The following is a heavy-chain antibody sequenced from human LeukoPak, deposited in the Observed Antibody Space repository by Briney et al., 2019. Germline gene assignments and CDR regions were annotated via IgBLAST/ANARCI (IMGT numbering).Heavy chain of an antibody. V-gene: IGHV3-33*01. J-gene: IGHJ5*02. CDR1: GFTFSSYG. Sequence: GGSLRLSCEASGFTFSSYGMHWVRQAPGKGLEWVAVIWYDGSNKYYADSVKGRFTISRDNSKNTLYQQMNSLRAEDTAVYYCERDSEAWWFDPWGQGTLVTVSS. CDR2: IWYDGSNK. CDR3: ERDSEAWWFDP.